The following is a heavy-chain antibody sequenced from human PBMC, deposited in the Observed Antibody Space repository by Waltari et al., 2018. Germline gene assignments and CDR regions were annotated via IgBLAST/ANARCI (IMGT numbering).Heavy chain of an antibody. Sequence: QVQLVESGGGVVQPGRSLRLSCAASAFTFRTYGMHWVRQAPGKGLEWVAVISDDGSNKFYAESVKGRFTISRDNSKNTLYLQMNSLRVEDTAVYFCAKERHPRWLQSTYFDYWGQGTLVTVSS. J-gene: IGHJ4*02. D-gene: IGHD5-12*01. CDR3: AKERHPRWLQSTYFDY. V-gene: IGHV3-30*18. CDR2: ISDDGSNK. CDR1: AFTFRTYG.